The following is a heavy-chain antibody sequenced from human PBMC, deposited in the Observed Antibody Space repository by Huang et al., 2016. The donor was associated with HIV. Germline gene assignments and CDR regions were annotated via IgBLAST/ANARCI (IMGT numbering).Heavy chain of an antibody. CDR3: SRDFVY. CDR2: IYYSGDT. CDR1: GGSISSHY. V-gene: IGHV4-59*11. J-gene: IGHJ4*02. Sequence: QVRLRESGPGLVKPSVTLSLTCTVSGGSISSHYWSWIRQPPGKGLDWIGGIYYSGDTNYNPSVKSRVTISVDASKKQFALKLTSVTAADTAMYYCSRDFVYWGPGTPVTVSS.